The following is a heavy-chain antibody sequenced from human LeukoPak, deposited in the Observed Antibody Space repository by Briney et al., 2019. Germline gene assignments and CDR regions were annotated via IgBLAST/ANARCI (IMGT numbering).Heavy chain of an antibody. CDR3: ARDLSTGMPGGFDY. J-gene: IGHJ4*02. CDR1: GFPFSSYP. CDR2: ITASGDST. V-gene: IGHV3-23*01. Sequence: GGSLRLSCAGSGFPFSSYPISWVRQPPGKGLEWVSAITASGDSTYSADSVKGRFTISRDNSRNTLYLQMNSLRAEDTAVYYCARDLSTGMPGGFDYWGQGILVTVSS. D-gene: IGHD2-2*01.